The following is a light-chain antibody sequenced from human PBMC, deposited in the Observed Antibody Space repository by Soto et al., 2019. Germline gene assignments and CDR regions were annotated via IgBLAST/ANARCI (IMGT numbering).Light chain of an antibody. J-gene: IGKJ2*01. V-gene: IGKV1-6*01. CDR2: AVS. CDR3: LQHNKYPYT. CDR1: QGIRKY. Sequence: AIQMTQFPYSLSASVGDRVPITCRASQGIRKYLGWYQQKPGKAPKLLIYAVSSWQYGVPSRFSGSGSGTDFPLTISSLQPEDFATYYCLQHNKYPYTFGQGNKLEIK.